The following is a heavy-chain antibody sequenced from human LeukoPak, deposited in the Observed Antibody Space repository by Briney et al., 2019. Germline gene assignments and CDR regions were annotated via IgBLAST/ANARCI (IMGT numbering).Heavy chain of an antibody. J-gene: IGHJ4*02. CDR3: ARGGGYDGFDY. CDR1: GGTFSIYA. CDR2: IIPIFGTA. Sequence: GASVKVSCTASGGTFSIYAISWVRQAPGQGLEWMGGIIPIFGTANYAQKFQGRVTITADKSTSTAYMELSSLRSEDTAVYYCARGGGYDGFDYWGQGTLVTVSS. V-gene: IGHV1-69*06. D-gene: IGHD5-12*01.